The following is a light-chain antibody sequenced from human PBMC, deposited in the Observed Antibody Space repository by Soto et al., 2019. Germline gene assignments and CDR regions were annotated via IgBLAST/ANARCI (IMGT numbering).Light chain of an antibody. CDR1: SSDVGAYNY. Sequence: QSALTQPASVSGSPGQSITISCTETSSDVGAYNYVSWYQQHPGKAPKLMIYDVSHRPSGISDGFSGSQSGNTASLTISGLQAEDEANYFCSSYTSCSTVFGGGTKLTVL. CDR2: DVS. J-gene: IGLJ3*02. V-gene: IGLV2-14*03. CDR3: SSYTSCSTV.